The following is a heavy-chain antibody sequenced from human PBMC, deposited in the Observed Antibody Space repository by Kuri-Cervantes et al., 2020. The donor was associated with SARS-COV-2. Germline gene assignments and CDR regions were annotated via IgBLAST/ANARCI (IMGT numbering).Heavy chain of an antibody. J-gene: IGHJ6*02. D-gene: IGHD1-26*01. CDR2: ISSSSSTI. CDR3: AREAPCRIVGAICYGMDV. V-gene: IGHV3-48*02. Sequence: GESLKISCAASGFTFSSYSMNWVRQAPGKGLEWVSYISSSSSTIHYADSVKGRFTISRDNAKNSLYLQTNSLRDEDTAVYYCAREAPCRIVGAICYGMDVWGQGTTVTVSS. CDR1: GFTFSSYS.